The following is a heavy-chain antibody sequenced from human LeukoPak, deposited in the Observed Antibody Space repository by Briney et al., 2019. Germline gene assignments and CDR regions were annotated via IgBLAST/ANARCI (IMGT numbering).Heavy chain of an antibody. CDR1: GFTFSSYS. J-gene: IGHJ6*03. CDR3: ASAVVGGTGSVYYYYYMDV. CDR2: ISSSSSYI. V-gene: IGHV3-21*01. D-gene: IGHD2-15*01. Sequence: GGSLRLSCAASGFTFSSYSMNWVRQAPGKGLEWVSSISSSSSYIYYADSVKGRFTISRDNAKNSLHLQMNSLRAEDTAVYYCASAVVGGTGSVYYYYYMDVWGKGTTVTVSS.